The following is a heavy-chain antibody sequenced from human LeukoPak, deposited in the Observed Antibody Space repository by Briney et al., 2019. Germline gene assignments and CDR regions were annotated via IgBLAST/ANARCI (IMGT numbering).Heavy chain of an antibody. CDR3: ARGGGLDV. Sequence: GSLRLSCAASGFIFTKYWMNWARQAPGKGLEWVASINHNGNVNYYADSVKGRFTISRDNAKNSLYLQMSNLRAEDTAVYFCARGGGLDVWGQGATVTVSS. D-gene: IGHD3-16*01. CDR2: INHNGNVN. J-gene: IGHJ6*02. V-gene: IGHV3-7*03. CDR1: GFIFTKYW.